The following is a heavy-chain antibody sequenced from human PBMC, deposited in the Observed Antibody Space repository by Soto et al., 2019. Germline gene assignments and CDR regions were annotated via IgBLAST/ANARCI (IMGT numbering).Heavy chain of an antibody. V-gene: IGHV1-2*04. J-gene: IGHJ4*02. Sequence: GASVKVSCKASGYTFTGYYMHWVRQAPGQGLEWMGWINPNSGGTNYAQKFQGWVTMTRDTSISTAYMELSRLRSDDTVVYYCARDRHSNSYYFDYWGQGTLVTVSS. CDR1: GYTFTGYY. CDR2: INPNSGGT. CDR3: ARDRHSNSYYFDY. D-gene: IGHD4-4*01.